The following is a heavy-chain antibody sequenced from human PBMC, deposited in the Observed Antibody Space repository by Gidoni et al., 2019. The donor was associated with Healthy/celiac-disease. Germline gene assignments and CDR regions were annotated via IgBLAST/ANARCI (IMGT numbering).Heavy chain of an antibody. CDR2: IRSKANSYAT. V-gene: IGHV3-73*02. CDR3: TRLEPLYDFWIGYYQD. CDR1: GFTFSGYD. J-gene: IGHJ4*02. Sequence: EVQLVESGGGLVQPGGSLKLSGAASGFTFSGYDMHWVRQASGKGLEWVGRIRSKANSYATAYAASVKGRFTISRDDSKNTAYLQMNSLKPEDTAVYYCTRLEPLYDFWIGYYQDWGQGTLVTVSS. D-gene: IGHD3-3*01.